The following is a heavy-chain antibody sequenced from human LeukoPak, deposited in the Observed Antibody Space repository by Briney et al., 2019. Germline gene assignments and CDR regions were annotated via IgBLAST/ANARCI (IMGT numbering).Heavy chain of an antibody. V-gene: IGHV4-34*01. CDR1: GGSFSGYY. D-gene: IGHD6-19*01. CDR3: AREPPQKKQKRIAVAGTVGYYYMDV. J-gene: IGHJ6*03. CDR2: INHSGST. Sequence: PSETLSLTCAVYGGSFSGYYWSWIRQPPGKGLEWIGEINHSGSTNYNPSLKSRVTISVDTSKNQFSLKLSSVTAADTAVYYCAREPPQKKQKRIAVAGTVGYYYMDVWGKGTTVTISS.